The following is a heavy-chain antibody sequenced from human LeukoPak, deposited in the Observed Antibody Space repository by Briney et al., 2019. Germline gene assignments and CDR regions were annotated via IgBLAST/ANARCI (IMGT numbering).Heavy chain of an antibody. V-gene: IGHV4-59*01. CDR1: GGSISSYY. Sequence: PSETLSLTCTVSGGSISSYYWSWIRQPPGKGLEWIGYIYYSGSTNYNPSLKSRVTISVDTSKNQFSLKLSSVTAADTAVYYCARVGAPRYSSSYYFDYWGQGTLVTVSS. D-gene: IGHD6-13*01. J-gene: IGHJ4*02. CDR3: ARVGAPRYSSSYYFDY. CDR2: IYYSGST.